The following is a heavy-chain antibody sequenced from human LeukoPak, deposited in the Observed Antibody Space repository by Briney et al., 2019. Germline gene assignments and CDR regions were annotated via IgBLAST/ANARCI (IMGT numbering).Heavy chain of an antibody. J-gene: IGHJ6*04. V-gene: IGHV3-48*03. Sequence: GGSLRLSCAASGFTFSSCEMNWVRQAPGKGLKWVSYISSGGSTIYYADSVKGRFTISRDNAKNSLYLQMNSLRAEDTAVYYCAREWYSVDVWGKGTTVTVSS. CDR3: AREWYSVDV. CDR1: GFTFSSCE. CDR2: ISSGGSTI. D-gene: IGHD6-13*01.